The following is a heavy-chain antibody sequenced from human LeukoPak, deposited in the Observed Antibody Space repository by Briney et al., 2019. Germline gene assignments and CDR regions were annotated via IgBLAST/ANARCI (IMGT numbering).Heavy chain of an antibody. CDR3: ARNGGYGDYVIG. D-gene: IGHD4-17*01. V-gene: IGHV3-66*02. Sequence: PGGSLRLSCAASGFTVSSNYMSWVRQAPGKGLEWVSIIYSAGSTYYADSVKGRSTISRDNSKNTVYLQMKSLRAEDTAVYYCARNGGYGDYVIGWGQGTLVTVSS. CDR1: GFTVSSNY. J-gene: IGHJ4*02. CDR2: IYSAGST.